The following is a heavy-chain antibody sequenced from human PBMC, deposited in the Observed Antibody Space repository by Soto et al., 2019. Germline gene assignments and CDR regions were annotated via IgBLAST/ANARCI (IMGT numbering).Heavy chain of an antibody. CDR3: AAVQGGGATFHF. J-gene: IGHJ4*02. Sequence: QKQLAQSGPEVKKPGTSVKVSCKASGFTFTNSAMQWGRQARGQRLEWIGWIVVGSGRTDYAQKFQERVTITRDMSTSTAYMELSSLRSEDTAVYYCAAVQGGGATFHFWGQGSLVTVSS. D-gene: IGHD1-26*01. V-gene: IGHV1-58*02. CDR1: GFTFTNSA. CDR2: IVVGSGRT.